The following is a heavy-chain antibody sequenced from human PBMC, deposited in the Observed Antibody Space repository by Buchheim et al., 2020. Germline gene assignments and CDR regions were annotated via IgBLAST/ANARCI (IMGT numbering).Heavy chain of an antibody. CDR3: ARLNYDYYYFDY. CDR2: ISSPSTTI. D-gene: IGHD3-16*01. CDR1: GFTFSDSY. V-gene: IGHV3-11*01. Sequence: QVQLVESGGGLIKPGGSLRLSCAASGFTFSDSYMSWIRQAPGKGLEWVSSISSPSTTIFYAGSVKGRFTISRDNTKNSLYLQMDSLGAEDTAVYYCARLNYDYYYFDYWGQGTL. J-gene: IGHJ4*02.